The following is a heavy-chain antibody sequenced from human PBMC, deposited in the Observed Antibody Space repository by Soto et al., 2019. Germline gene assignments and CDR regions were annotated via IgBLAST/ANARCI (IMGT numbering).Heavy chain of an antibody. J-gene: IGHJ6*02. CDR3: ASRGVQLWSRYYYYGMDV. V-gene: IGHV1-18*04. Sequence: ASMKVSCKASGYTFTSYGISWVRQAPGQGLEWMGWISAYNGNTNYAQKFQGRVTITADESTSTAYMELSSLRSEDTAVYYCASRGVQLWSRYYYYGMDVWGQGTTVTVSS. D-gene: IGHD5-18*01. CDR2: ISAYNGNT. CDR1: GYTFTSYG.